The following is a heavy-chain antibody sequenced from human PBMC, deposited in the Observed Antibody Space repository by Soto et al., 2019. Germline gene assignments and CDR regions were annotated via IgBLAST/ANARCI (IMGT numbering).Heavy chain of an antibody. CDR3: ARDISSSSWYGDAFDI. D-gene: IGHD6-13*01. J-gene: IGHJ3*02. V-gene: IGHV3-21*01. CDR1: GFTFSSYS. CDR2: ISSSSSYI. Sequence: PGGSLRLSCAASGFTFSSYSMNWVRQAPGKGLEWVSSISSSSSYIYYADSVKGRFTISRDNAKNSLYLQMNSLRAEDTAVYYCARDISSSSWYGDAFDIWGQGTMVTVSS.